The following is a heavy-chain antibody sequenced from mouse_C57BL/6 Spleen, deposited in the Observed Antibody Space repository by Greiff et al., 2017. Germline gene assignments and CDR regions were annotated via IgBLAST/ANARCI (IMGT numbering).Heavy chain of an antibody. CDR2: IDPANGNT. J-gene: IGHJ2*01. Sequence: EVKLQESVAELVRPGASVKLSCTASGFNIKNTNMHWVKQRPEQGLEWIGRIDPANGNTKYAPKFQGKATITADTSSNTAYLQLSSLTSEDTAIYYCARNYDYEGGDYFYYWGQGTTLTVSS. V-gene: IGHV14-3*01. CDR3: ARNYDYEGGDYFYY. D-gene: IGHD2-4*01. CDR1: GFNIKNTN.